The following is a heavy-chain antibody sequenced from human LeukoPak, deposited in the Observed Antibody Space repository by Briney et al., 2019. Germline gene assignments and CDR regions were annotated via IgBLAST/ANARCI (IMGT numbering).Heavy chain of an antibody. Sequence: SVKVSCKASGGTFSSYAISWVRQAPGQGLEWMGGIIPIFGTANYAQKFQGRVTMTRDTSISTAYMELSRLRSDDTAVYYCARWGPATYYYYYMDVWGKGTTVTVSS. CDR3: ARWGPATYYYYYMDV. J-gene: IGHJ6*03. V-gene: IGHV1-69*05. CDR2: IIPIFGTA. CDR1: GGTFSSYA. D-gene: IGHD2-2*01.